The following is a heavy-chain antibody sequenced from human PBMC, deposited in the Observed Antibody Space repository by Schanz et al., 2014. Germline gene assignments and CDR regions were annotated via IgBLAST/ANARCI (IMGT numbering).Heavy chain of an antibody. J-gene: IGHJ4*02. V-gene: IGHV3-30*02. CDR1: GFTFTSYS. Sequence: QVQLVQSGGGVVQPGGSLRLSCAASGFTFTSYSMHWVRQAPGRGLEWVAFIRYDGSSKYYADSVRGRFTISRDESKNTLYLQMNSLRPEDTAVYYCAKEDRNHNSDYVYWGQGTLVTVSS. CDR3: AKEDRNHNSDYVY. CDR2: IRYDGSSK. D-gene: IGHD3-22*01.